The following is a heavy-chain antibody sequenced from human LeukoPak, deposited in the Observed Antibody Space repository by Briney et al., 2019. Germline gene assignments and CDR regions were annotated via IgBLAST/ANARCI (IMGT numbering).Heavy chain of an antibody. J-gene: IGHJ4*02. D-gene: IGHD6-13*01. V-gene: IGHV3-30*04. CDR1: VSTYSNFA. CDR2: ISSDGSYK. CDR3: ARAPPDSWIDN. Sequence: GGPLRLTHAACVSTYSNFALDQIRQEAAKGAEWVTVISSDGSYKYYADSVKGRFTISRDNSKNTVYLQMNSLRDEDTAVYYCARAPPDSWIDNWGQGTLVTVSS.